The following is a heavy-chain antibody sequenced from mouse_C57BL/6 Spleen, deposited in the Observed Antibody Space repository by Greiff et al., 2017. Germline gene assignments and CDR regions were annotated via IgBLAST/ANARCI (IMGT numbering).Heavy chain of an antibody. CDR1: GFTFSDYG. CDR2: ISSGSSTI. V-gene: IGHV5-17*01. Sequence: EVQGVESGGGLVKPGGSLKLSCAASGFTFSDYGMHWVRQAPVKGLEWVAYISSGSSTIYYADTVKVRITISRDNAKNTLFLQMTSLRSEDTAMYYCARGGQAIFDYWGQGTTLTVST. J-gene: IGHJ2*01. CDR3: ARGGQAIFDY.